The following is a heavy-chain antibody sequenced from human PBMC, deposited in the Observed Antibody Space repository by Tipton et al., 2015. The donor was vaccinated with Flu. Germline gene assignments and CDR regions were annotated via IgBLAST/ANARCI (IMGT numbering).Heavy chain of an antibody. CDR3: ARDLGAETYSIAD. J-gene: IGHJ4*02. Sequence: QSGAEVKKSGASVKVSCKASGYTFSSYSMHWVRQAPGQGLEWMGIIYPSGGGTRYAQKLQGRVTVTRDKSTSTVYMELSSLTPDDTAVYYCARDLGAETYSIADWGQGTLVTVSS. CDR2: IYPSGGGT. V-gene: IGHV1-46*01. CDR1: GYTFSSYS. D-gene: IGHD6-13*01.